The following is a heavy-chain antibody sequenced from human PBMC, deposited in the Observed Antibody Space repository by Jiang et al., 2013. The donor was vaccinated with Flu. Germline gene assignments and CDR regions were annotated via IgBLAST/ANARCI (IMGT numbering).Heavy chain of an antibody. Sequence: EVKKPGSSVKVSCKASGGTFSSYAISWVRQAPGQGLEWMGGIIPIFGTANYAQKFQGRVTITADESTSTAYMELSSLRSEDTAVYYCAKGGRATVTTGMNYWGQGTLVTVSS. CDR1: GGTFSSYA. CDR2: IIPIFGTA. J-gene: IGHJ4*02. V-gene: IGHV1-69*01. D-gene: IGHD4-17*01. CDR3: AKGGRATVTTGMNY.